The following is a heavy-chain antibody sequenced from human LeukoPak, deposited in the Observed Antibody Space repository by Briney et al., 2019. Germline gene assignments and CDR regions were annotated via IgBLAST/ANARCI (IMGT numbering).Heavy chain of an antibody. CDR1: GYTFTSYY. CDR2: INPSGGST. Sequence: ASVKVSCKASGYTFTSYYMHWVRQAPGQGLEWMGIINPSGGSTSYAQKFQGRVTMTRDMSTSTVYMELSSLRSEDTAVYYFARDGFWSGYYQLGVYYYMDVWGKGTTVTVSS. J-gene: IGHJ6*03. D-gene: IGHD3-3*01. CDR3: ARDGFWSGYYQLGVYYYMDV. V-gene: IGHV1-46*01.